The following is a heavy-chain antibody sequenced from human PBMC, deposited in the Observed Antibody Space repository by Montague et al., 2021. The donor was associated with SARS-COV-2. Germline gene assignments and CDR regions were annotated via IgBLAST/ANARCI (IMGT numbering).Heavy chain of an antibody. V-gene: IGHV4-39*01. Sequence: SETLSLTCNVSGDSITNTRYLWGWIRQPPGKALEWIGSIYHNGKTYYNPALERRALMSIDTSKNQFSLKLSSVTAADTAVYYCARHLNYRDYGGDDYWGQGTLVTVSS. CDR2: IYHNGKT. D-gene: IGHD4-17*01. CDR1: GDSITNTRYL. CDR3: ARHLNYRDYGGDDY. J-gene: IGHJ4*02.